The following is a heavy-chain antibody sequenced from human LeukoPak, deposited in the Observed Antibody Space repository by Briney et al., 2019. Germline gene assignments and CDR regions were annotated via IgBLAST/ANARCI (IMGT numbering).Heavy chain of an antibody. V-gene: IGHV3-11*04. Sequence: GGSLRLSCAASGFTFSDSYMSWIRQAPGKGLEWVSYISTSSTTIHYADSVKGRFTISRDNAKNSLYLQMNSLRAEDTAVYYCARLYCSGGSCYKGAGDYWGQGTLVTVSS. CDR1: GFTFSDSY. J-gene: IGHJ4*02. D-gene: IGHD2-15*01. CDR3: ARLYCSGGSCYKGAGDY. CDR2: ISTSSTTI.